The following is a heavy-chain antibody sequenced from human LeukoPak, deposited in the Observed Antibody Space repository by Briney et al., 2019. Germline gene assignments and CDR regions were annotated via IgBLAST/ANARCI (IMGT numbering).Heavy chain of an antibody. CDR3: ARVTVGASWFDY. J-gene: IGHJ4*02. V-gene: IGHV4-61*08. Sequence: SQTLSLTCTVSSGSLSSGGYYWSWIRQPPGKGLEWIGYIYYSGSTNYSPSLKSRVTISVDTSKNQFSLKLGSVTAADTAVYYCARVTVGASWFDYWGQGTLVTVSS. D-gene: IGHD1-26*01. CDR2: IYYSGST. CDR1: SGSLSSGGYY.